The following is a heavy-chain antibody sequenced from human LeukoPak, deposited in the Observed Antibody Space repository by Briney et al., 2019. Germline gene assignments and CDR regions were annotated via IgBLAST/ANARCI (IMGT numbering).Heavy chain of an antibody. Sequence: PSETLPLTCTVSGGSISSYYWSWIRQPAGKGLEWIGRIYTSGSTNYNPSLKSRVTMSVDTSKNQFSLKLSSVTAADTAVYYCARDSIVGASDYYYYYGMDVWGQGTTVTVSS. CDR3: ARDSIVGASDYYYYYGMDV. J-gene: IGHJ6*02. D-gene: IGHD1-26*01. V-gene: IGHV4-4*07. CDR1: GGSISSYY. CDR2: IYTSGST.